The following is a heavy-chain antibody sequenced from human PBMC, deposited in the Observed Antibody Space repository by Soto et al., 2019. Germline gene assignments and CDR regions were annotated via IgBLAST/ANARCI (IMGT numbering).Heavy chain of an antibody. J-gene: IGHJ4*02. CDR3: ALRSMAVVPEY. CDR1: GDSISSYY. Sequence: QVQLQESGPGLVKPSETLSLTCAVSGDSISSYYCMWIRQPPGKGLESIGYLYYGRSATYNPSLRSRVTLSVDTSTNQCSLTLSSMTAADTAVYYCALRSMAVVPEYWGQRTLVTVSS. D-gene: IGHD3-22*01. CDR2: LYYGRSA. V-gene: IGHV4-59*01.